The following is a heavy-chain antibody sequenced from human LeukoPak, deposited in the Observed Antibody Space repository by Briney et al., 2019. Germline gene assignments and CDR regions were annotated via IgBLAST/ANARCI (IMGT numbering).Heavy chain of an antibody. J-gene: IGHJ3*02. CDR3: ARGPPGGAFDI. CDR1: GGSFSGYY. D-gene: IGHD3-16*01. CDR2: INHSGST. V-gene: IGHV4-34*01. Sequence: SETLSLTCAVYGGSFSGYYWSWIRQPPGKGLEWIGEINHSGSTNYNPSLTSRVTISVDTSKNQFSLKLSSVTAADTAVYYCARGPPGGAFDIWGQGTMVTVSS.